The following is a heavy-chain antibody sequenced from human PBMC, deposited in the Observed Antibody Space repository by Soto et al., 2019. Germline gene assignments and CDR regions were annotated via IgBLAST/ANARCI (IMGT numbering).Heavy chain of an antibody. J-gene: IGHJ4*02. V-gene: IGHV3-23*01. Sequence: SGGSLRLSCAASGFTFSSYAMSWVRQAPGKGLEWVSAISGSGGSTYYADSVKGRFTISRDNSKNTPYLQMNSLRAEDTAVYYCAKDWSIFGVVNLGWVDYWGQGTLVTVS. D-gene: IGHD3-3*01. CDR2: ISGSGGST. CDR1: GFTFSSYA. CDR3: AKDWSIFGVVNLGWVDY.